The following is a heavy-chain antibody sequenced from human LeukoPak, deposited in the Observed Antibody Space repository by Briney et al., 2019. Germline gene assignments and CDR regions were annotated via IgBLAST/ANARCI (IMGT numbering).Heavy chain of an antibody. CDR1: GGSISSSSYY. J-gene: IGHJ6*03. CDR3: ARVLEYYDSSGYPYYYYYYMDV. Sequence: SETLSLTCTVSGGSISSSSYYWGWIRQPPGKGLEWIGSIYYSGSTYYNPSLKSRVTISVDTSKNQFSLKLSSVTAADTAVYYCARVLEYYDSSGYPYYYYYYMDVWGKGTTVTISS. V-gene: IGHV4-39*01. D-gene: IGHD3-22*01. CDR2: IYYSGST.